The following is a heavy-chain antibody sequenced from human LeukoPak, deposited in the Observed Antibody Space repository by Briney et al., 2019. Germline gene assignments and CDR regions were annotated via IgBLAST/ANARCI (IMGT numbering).Heavy chain of an antibody. CDR2: ISGSGGST. V-gene: IGHV3-23*01. D-gene: IGHD3-9*01. CDR3: ARGLARSTGSYSALYYYMDV. Sequence: WGSLRLSGAASGFTFSSYGMSWVRQAPGKGLEWVSAISGSGGSTYYADSVKGRFTISRDNAKNSLYLQMNSLRAEDTAVYYCARGLARSTGSYSALYYYMDVWGKGTTVTISS. CDR1: GFTFSSYG. J-gene: IGHJ6*03.